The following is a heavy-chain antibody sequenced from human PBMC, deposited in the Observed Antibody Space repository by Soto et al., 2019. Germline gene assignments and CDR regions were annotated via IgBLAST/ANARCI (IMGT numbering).Heavy chain of an antibody. CDR2: ISYSGSA. J-gene: IGHJ5*02. V-gene: IGHV4-59*01. Sequence: QVQLQESGPGLVKPSETLSLICTVSGGSIGGYYWNWIRQPPGKGLEWIGYISYSGSADYNPSLKSRVTISQDPSRNQFSLRLSSVTAADTATYYCANSHGSGTYFLSWGQGTLVTVSS. CDR3: ANSHGSGTYFLS. D-gene: IGHD3-10*01. CDR1: GGSIGGYY.